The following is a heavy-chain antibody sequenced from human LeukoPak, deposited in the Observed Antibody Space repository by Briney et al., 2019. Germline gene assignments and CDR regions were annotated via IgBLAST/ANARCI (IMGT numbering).Heavy chain of an antibody. D-gene: IGHD1-26*01. CDR3: VKDPSGNYFYFDY. Sequence: GGSLRLSYSASGFTFSSFAMFWVRQAPGKGLEYVSGISSDGGRTNYADSVKARFTISRDNSKVTLYLQMTSLRPEGTAIYYCVKDPSGNYFYFDYWGQGTLVTVSS. J-gene: IGHJ4*02. V-gene: IGHV3-64D*09. CDR2: ISSDGGRT. CDR1: GFTFSSFA.